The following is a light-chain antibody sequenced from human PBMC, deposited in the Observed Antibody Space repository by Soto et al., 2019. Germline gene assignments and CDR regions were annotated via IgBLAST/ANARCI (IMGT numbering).Light chain of an antibody. CDR3: QHYDGNSPWT. Sequence: DVQMTQSPSTLSASIGDRVTITCRASQSIGQWLAWFQQKPGKAPKVLIYKASSLKSGVPSRFSASGSGTEFTLTISSLQPDDFAIYYCQHYDGNSPWTFGQGTKVEIK. CDR2: KAS. V-gene: IGKV1-5*03. CDR1: QSIGQW. J-gene: IGKJ1*01.